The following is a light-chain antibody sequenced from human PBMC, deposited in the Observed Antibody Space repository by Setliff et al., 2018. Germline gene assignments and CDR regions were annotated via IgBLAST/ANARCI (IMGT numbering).Light chain of an antibody. Sequence: QAVVTQEPSLTVSPGGTVTLTCGSGTGAVNSGHYPYWFQQKPGQAPRTLIYDVYHKFSWTPARFSGSLVGGKAALTLSGAQPDDEAEYSCSFAFGGIGVFGGGTKGTVL. CDR2: DVY. CDR3: SFAFGGIGV. V-gene: IGLV7-46*01. J-gene: IGLJ3*02. CDR1: TGAVNSGHY.